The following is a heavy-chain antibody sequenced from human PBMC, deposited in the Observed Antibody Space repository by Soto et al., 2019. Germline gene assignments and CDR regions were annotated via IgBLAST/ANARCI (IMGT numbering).Heavy chain of an antibody. D-gene: IGHD1-26*01. CDR1: GFTFSSYG. CDR3: ARDSETEGG. J-gene: IGHJ4*02. Sequence: GSLRLSCASSGFTFSSYGMHGVRQAPGKGLEWVAVIWYDGSNKYYADSVKGRFTISRDNSKNTLYLQMNSLRAEDTAVYYCARDSETEGGWGQGTLVTVSS. V-gene: IGHV3-33*08. CDR2: IWYDGSNK.